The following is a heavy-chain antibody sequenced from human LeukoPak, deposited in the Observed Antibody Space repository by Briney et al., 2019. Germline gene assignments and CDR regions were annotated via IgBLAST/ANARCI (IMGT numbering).Heavy chain of an antibody. CDR1: GYTFTSNA. D-gene: IGHD5-18*01. CDR2: INTNTGNP. J-gene: IGHJ4*02. Sequence: ASVKVSCKASGYTFTSNAINWVRQAPGQGLEWMGWINTNTGNPTYAQGFTGRFVFSLDTSVSTAYLQISSLKAEDTAVYYCARGYRYASPSEAYCFDYWGQGTLVTVSS. CDR3: ARGYRYASPSEAYCFDY. V-gene: IGHV7-4-1*02.